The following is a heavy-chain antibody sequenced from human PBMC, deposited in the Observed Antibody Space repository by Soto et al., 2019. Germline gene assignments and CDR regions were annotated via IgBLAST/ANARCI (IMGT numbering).Heavy chain of an antibody. CDR1: GGTFSSYA. J-gene: IGHJ6*02. V-gene: IGHV1-69*13. CDR2: LIPIFGTA. Sequence: SVKVSCKASGGTFSSYAISWVRQAPGQGLEWMGGLIPIFGTANYAQKFQGRVTITADESTSTAYMELSSLRSEDTAVYYCARAQGNRVTAIPWGGYYYYYGMDVWGQGTTVTVSS. D-gene: IGHD2-21*02. CDR3: ARAQGNRVTAIPWGGYYYYYGMDV.